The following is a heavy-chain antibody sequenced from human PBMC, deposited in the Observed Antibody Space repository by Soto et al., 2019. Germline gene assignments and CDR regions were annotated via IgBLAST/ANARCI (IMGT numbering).Heavy chain of an antibody. Sequence: SETLSLTCAVYGGSFSGYYWSWIRQPPGKGLEWIGEINHSGSTNYNPSLKSRVTISVDTSKNQFSLKLSSVTAADTAVYYCARGRHSGPQRGYCSGGSCYYYDYWGQGTLVTVSS. J-gene: IGHJ4*02. CDR1: GGSFSGYY. CDR2: INHSGST. V-gene: IGHV4-34*01. D-gene: IGHD2-15*01. CDR3: ARGRHSGPQRGYCSGGSCYYYDY.